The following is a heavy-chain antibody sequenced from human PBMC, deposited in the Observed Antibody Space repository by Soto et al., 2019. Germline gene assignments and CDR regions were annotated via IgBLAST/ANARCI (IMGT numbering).Heavy chain of an antibody. J-gene: IGHJ4*02. CDR2: ISNDGSNP. V-gene: IGHV3-30-3*01. D-gene: IGHD3-22*01. Sequence: QVQLVESGGGVVQPARSLRLSCAASGFTFSKYAMHWVRQARGTGLEWVAVISNDGSNPYYADSVKGRFTISRDNSKNTLYLQMNSLREEDTAVYYCARTGYDRSGSFVEYYFDYWGQGTLVTVSS. CDR1: GFTFSKYA. CDR3: ARTGYDRSGSFVEYYFDY.